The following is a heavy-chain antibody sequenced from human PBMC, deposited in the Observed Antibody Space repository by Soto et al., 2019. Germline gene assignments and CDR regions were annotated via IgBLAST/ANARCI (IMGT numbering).Heavy chain of an antibody. CDR1: GFTFSSYA. D-gene: IGHD2-2*01. Sequence: GGSLRLSCVASGFTFSSYAMSWVRQAPGKGLEWVSYISSSSTTMYYADSVKGRFTISRDNVKKSLYLQMNSLRAEDTAVYFCAGYKYCISASCYFWGQGTPVTVSS. V-gene: IGHV3-48*01. CDR2: ISSSSTTM. CDR3: AGYKYCISASCYF. J-gene: IGHJ4*02.